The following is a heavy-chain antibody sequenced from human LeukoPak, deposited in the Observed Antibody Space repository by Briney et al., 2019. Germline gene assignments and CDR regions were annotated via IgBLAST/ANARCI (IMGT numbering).Heavy chain of an antibody. V-gene: IGHV4-59*01. CDR3: ARVGLGKHRMDFDY. J-gene: IGHJ4*02. CDR2: IYYSGST. Sequence: SETLSLTCTVSGGSISSYYWSWIRQPPGKGLEWIGCIYYSGSTNYNPSLKSRVTISVDTSKNQFSLKLSSVTAADTAVYYCARVGLGKHRMDFDYWGQGTLVTVSS. D-gene: IGHD7-27*01. CDR1: GGSISSYY.